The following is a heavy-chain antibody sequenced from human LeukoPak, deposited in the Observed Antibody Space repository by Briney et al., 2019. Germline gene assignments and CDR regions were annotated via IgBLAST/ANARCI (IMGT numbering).Heavy chain of an antibody. CDR3: ARVKGGSYYGTAEGFDY. V-gene: IGHV3-74*01. CDR1: GFTFSSYW. Sequence: GGSLRLSCAVSGFTFSSYWMHWVRQGPGKGLVWVSRXXXDGSSTNYADSVKGRFTISRDNAKNTLYLQMNSLRGEDTAVYYCARVKGGSYYGTAEGFDYWGQGTLVTVSS. D-gene: IGHD1-26*01. J-gene: IGHJ4*02. CDR2: XXXDGSST.